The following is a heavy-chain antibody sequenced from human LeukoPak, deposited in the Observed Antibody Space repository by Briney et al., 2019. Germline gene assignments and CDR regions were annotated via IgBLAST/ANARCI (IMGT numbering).Heavy chain of an antibody. V-gene: IGHV4-34*01. Sequence: SETLSLTCAVYGGSFSGYYWSWIRQPPGKGLEWIGEINHSGSTNYNPSLKSRVTISVDTSKNQFSLKLSSVTAADTAVYYCARHPQVYGGNPSYWYFDLWGRGTLVTVSS. CDR1: GGSFSGYY. CDR3: ARHPQVYGGNPSYWYFDL. D-gene: IGHD4-23*01. CDR2: INHSGST. J-gene: IGHJ2*01.